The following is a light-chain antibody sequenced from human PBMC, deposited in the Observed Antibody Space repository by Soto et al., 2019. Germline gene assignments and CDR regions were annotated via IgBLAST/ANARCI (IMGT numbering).Light chain of an antibody. CDR3: CSHVASDSV. J-gene: IGLJ1*01. Sequence: QSALTQPASVSGSPGQSITISCTGTSSDVGSYNLVSWYQQHPGKAPELMIYEGSKRPSGVSNRFSGSNSGNTASLTISGLQAEDEADYYCCSHVASDSVFGTGPKVTVL. CDR2: EGS. CDR1: SSDVGSYNL. V-gene: IGLV2-23*01.